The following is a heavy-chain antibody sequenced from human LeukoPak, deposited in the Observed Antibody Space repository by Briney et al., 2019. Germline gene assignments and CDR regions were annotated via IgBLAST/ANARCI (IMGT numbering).Heavy chain of an antibody. CDR2: MNPKSVKT. CDR1: VYTFTSYD. CDR3: ARVTGEIDY. V-gene: IGHV1-8*01. Sequence: ASVRGSCKASVYTFTSYDINWVRQATGQRREWMGWMNPKSVKTGYVQKFLGRVTMTRSTSISTAYMELRRLRTEDTAVYYCARVTGEIDYGGQGTLVTVPS. D-gene: IGHD3-10*01. J-gene: IGHJ4*02.